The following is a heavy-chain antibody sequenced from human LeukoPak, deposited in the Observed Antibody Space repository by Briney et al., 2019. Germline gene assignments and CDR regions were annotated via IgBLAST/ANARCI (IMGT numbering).Heavy chain of an antibody. Sequence: SETLSLTCTVSGGSISSYYWSWIRQPAGKGLEWIGRIYTSGSTNYNPSLKSRVTISVDTSKNQFSLKLSSVTAADTAVYYCARDRDSSAVAGTLYYYYGMDVWGQGTTVTVSS. V-gene: IGHV4-4*07. CDR3: ARDRDSSAVAGTLYYYYGMDV. CDR1: GGSISSYY. J-gene: IGHJ6*02. D-gene: IGHD6-19*01. CDR2: IYTSGST.